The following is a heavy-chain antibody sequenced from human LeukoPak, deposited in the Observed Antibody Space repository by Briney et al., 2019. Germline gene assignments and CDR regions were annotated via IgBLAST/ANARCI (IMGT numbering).Heavy chain of an antibody. V-gene: IGHV3-21*01. CDR1: VLTFSSYS. CDR3: ARDSSSGSYPFDP. CDR2: ISSSSSYI. J-gene: IGHJ5*02. Sequence: PGGSLRLSCAASVLTFSSYSMNWVRQAPGKGLEWVSSISSSSSYIYYADSVKGRFTISRDNAKNSLYLQMNSLRAEDTAVYYCARDSSSGSYPFDPWGQGTLVTVSS. D-gene: IGHD1-26*01.